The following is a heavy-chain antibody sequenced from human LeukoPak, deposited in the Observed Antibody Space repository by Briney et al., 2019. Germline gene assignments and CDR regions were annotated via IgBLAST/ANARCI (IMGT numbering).Heavy chain of an antibody. J-gene: IGHJ4*02. D-gene: IGHD3-10*01. V-gene: IGHV4-34*01. CDR3: ARDYYGSGSFRGLFDY. CDR1: GGSFSGYY. Sequence: SETLALTCAVYGGSFSGYYWSWIRQPPGKGLEWIGEINHSGSTNYNPSLKSRVTISVDTSKNQFSLTLSSVTAADTAVYYCARDYYGSGSFRGLFDYWGEGTLGTVSS. CDR2: INHSGST.